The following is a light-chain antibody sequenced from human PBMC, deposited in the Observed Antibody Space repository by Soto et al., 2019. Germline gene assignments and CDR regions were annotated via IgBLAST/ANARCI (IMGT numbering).Light chain of an antibody. CDR2: GAS. J-gene: IGKJ2*01. V-gene: IGKV3-20*01. Sequence: EIVLTQSPGTLSLSPGERATLSCRASQSVSNSFLAWYQQKPGQAPRLLIYGASNRATGIPDRFSGSGSGTYFTLTISRLEPEDFAVYYCQQYGSSPPYTFGQGTNLEI. CDR1: QSVSNSF. CDR3: QQYGSSPPYT.